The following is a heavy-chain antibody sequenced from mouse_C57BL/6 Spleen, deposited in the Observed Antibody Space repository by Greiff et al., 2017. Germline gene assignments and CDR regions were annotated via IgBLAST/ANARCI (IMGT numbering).Heavy chain of an antibody. V-gene: IGHV1-54*01. CDR1: GYAFTNYL. D-gene: IGHD2-4*01. J-gene: IGHJ2*01. CDR3: ARGDDYGYYCVY. CDR2: INPGSGGT. Sequence: QVQLKQSGAELVRPGTSVKVSCKASGYAFTNYLIEWVKQRPGQGLEWIGVINPGSGGTNYNEKFKGKATLTADKSSSTAYMQLSSLTSEDSAVYFCARGDDYGYYCVYWGQGTTLTVSS.